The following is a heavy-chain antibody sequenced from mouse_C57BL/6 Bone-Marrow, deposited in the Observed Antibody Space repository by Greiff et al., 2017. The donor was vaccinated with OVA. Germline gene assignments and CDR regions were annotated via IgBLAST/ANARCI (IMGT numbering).Heavy chain of an antibody. J-gene: IGHJ2*01. V-gene: IGHV14-4*01. CDR3: TTGVRGARDFDY. CDR2: LAPENGDT. CDR1: GFNIKDDY. D-gene: IGHD3-3*01. Sequence: EVKLQQSGAELVRPGASVKLSCTASGFNIKDDYMHWVKQRPEQGLEWIGWLAPENGDTEYASKFQGKATITADTSSNTAYLQLSSLTSEDTAVYYCTTGVRGARDFDYWGQGTTLTVSS.